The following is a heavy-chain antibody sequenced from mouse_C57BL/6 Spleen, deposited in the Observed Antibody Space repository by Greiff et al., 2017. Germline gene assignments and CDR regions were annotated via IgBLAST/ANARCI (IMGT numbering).Heavy chain of an antibody. CDR2: IDPSDSYT. Sequence: QVQLQQPGAELVKPGASVKLSCKASGYTFTSYWMQWVKQRPGQGLEWIGEIDPSDSYTNSNQKFKGKATLTVDTSSSPAYMQLNSLTSEDSAVDYCARKEDYGNYGYFDVWGTGTTVTVSS. V-gene: IGHV1-50*01. D-gene: IGHD2-1*01. J-gene: IGHJ1*03. CDR1: GYTFTSYW. CDR3: ARKEDYGNYGYFDV.